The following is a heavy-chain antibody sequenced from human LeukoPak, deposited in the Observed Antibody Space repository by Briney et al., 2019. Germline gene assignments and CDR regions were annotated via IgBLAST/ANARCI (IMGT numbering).Heavy chain of an antibody. D-gene: IGHD2-2*01. Sequence: GGSLRLSCAASGFTFSNYAMSWVRQAPGKGLEWGSSTSGTGGRTYYADSVKGRFTISRDNSKNTLYLQMNSLRAEDTAVYYCAKVSSTSPYYYYYMDVWGKGTTVTVSS. CDR3: AKVSSTSPYYYYYMDV. J-gene: IGHJ6*03. CDR1: GFTFSNYA. CDR2: TSGTGGRT. V-gene: IGHV3-23*01.